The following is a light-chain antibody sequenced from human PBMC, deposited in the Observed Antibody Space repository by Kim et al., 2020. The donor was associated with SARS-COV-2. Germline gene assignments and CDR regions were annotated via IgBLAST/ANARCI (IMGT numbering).Light chain of an antibody. CDR3: QKYSGAPWA. CDR1: QGISND. CDR2: AAS. V-gene: IGKV1-27*01. Sequence: DIQMTQSPSSLSASVGDRVTITCRASQGISNDLAWYQQKPGKVPKLLIYAASALRSGVPFRFSGSGSGTHFTLTITSLQPEDVATYYCQKYSGAPWAFGQGTKVDIK. J-gene: IGKJ1*01.